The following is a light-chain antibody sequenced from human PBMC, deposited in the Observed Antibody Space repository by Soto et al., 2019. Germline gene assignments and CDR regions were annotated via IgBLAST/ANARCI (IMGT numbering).Light chain of an antibody. CDR3: SSFTTSDTYV. CDR2: DVS. V-gene: IGLV2-18*02. J-gene: IGLJ1*01. CDR1: SSDIGSYDR. Sequence: QSVLTQPPSVSGSPGQSVAISCTGASSDIGSYDRVSWYHQPPGTAPKLIIYDVSNRPSGVPDRFSGAKSGNTASLTISGHQAEDEADYYCSSFTTSDTYVFGTGTKVTVL.